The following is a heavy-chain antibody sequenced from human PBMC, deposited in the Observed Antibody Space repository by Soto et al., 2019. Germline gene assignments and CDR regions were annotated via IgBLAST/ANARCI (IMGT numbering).Heavy chain of an antibody. D-gene: IGHD6-13*01. CDR1: GASISSRSSY. CDR2: FYSGST. V-gene: IGHV4-39*01. J-gene: IGHJ5*02. Sequence: PSETLSLTCIVSGASISSRSSYWGWIRQPPGKGLEWVGTFYSGSTYNNPSLKSRVTISVDTSKNQFSLKLGSVAAEDTAIYYCATTRGIAVGGSFDHWGQGTLVTV. CDR3: ATTRGIAVGGSFDH.